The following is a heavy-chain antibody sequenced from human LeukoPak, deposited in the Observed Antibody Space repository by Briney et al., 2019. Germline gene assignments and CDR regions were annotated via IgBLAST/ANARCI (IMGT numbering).Heavy chain of an antibody. CDR1: GGSISSYY. J-gene: IGHJ6*03. D-gene: IGHD6-19*01. Sequence: SETLPLTCTVAGGSISSYYWCWIRQPAGEGLGWVGRIYTSGSTNYNPSLKSRVTMSVDTSKNQFSLKLSSVTAADTAVYYCARYFSQWLGNYYYYYMDVWGKGTTVTVSS. CDR3: ARYFSQWLGNYYYYYMDV. CDR2: IYTSGST. V-gene: IGHV4-4*07.